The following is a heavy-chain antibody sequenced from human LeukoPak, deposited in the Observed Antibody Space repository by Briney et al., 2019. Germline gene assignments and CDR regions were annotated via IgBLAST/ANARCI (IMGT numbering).Heavy chain of an antibody. CDR1: GGSFSGYY. J-gene: IGHJ5*02. CDR3: ARGRITGTTIGFLRMQYNWFDP. D-gene: IGHD1-20*01. Sequence: SETLSLTCAVYGGSFSGYYWSWIRQPPGRGLEWIGEINHSGSTNYNPSLKSRVTISVDTSKNQFSLKLSSVTAADTAVYYCARGRITGTTIGFLRMQYNWFDPWGQGTLVTVSS. CDR2: INHSGST. V-gene: IGHV4-34*01.